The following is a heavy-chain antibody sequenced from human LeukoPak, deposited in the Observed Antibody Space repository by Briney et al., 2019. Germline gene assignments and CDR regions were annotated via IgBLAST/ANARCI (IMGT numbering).Heavy chain of an antibody. CDR2: ISSSGSTI. Sequence: GGSLRLSCAASGFTFSSYEMNWVRQAPGKGLEWASYISSSGSTIYYADSVKGRFTISRDNAKNSLYLQMNSLRAEDTAVYYCARSTAVAGEYYFDYWGQGTLVTVSS. V-gene: IGHV3-48*03. D-gene: IGHD6-19*01. J-gene: IGHJ4*02. CDR1: GFTFSSYE. CDR3: ARSTAVAGEYYFDY.